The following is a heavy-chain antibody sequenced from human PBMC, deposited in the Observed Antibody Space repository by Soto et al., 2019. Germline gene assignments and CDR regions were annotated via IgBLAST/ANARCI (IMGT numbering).Heavy chain of an antibody. J-gene: IGHJ6*02. CDR2: INPNSGGT. Sequence: GASVKVSCKASGYTFTGYYMHWVRQAPGQGLEWMGWINPNSGGTNYAQKSQGWVTMTRDTSISTAYMELSRLRSDDTAVYYCARERGLSTLYYYYGMDVWGQGTTVTVSS. CDR3: ARERGLSTLYYYYGMDV. CDR1: GYTFTGYY. V-gene: IGHV1-2*04. D-gene: IGHD6-19*01.